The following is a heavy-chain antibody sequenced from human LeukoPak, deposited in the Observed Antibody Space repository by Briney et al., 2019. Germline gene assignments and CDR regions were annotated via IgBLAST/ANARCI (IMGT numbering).Heavy chain of an antibody. J-gene: IGHJ4*02. CDR2: ISYDGSNK. CDR1: GFTFSSYA. V-gene: IGHV3-30*04. Sequence: GGSRRLSWAASGFTFSSYAMHWVRQAPGEGLGWVAVISYDGSNKYYADSVKGRFTISRDNSKNTLYLQMNSLRAEDTAVYYCARGITMVRGVAYWGQGTLVTVSS. D-gene: IGHD3-10*01. CDR3: ARGITMVRGVAY.